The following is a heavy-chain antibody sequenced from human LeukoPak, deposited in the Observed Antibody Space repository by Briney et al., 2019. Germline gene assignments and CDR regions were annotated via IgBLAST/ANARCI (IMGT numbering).Heavy chain of an antibody. CDR1: GGSISSYY. D-gene: IGHD4-17*01. Sequence: PSETLSLTCTVSGGSISSYYWSWIRQPPGKGLEWIGYIYYSGSTNYNPSLKSRVTISVDTSKNQFSLKLSSVTAAGTAVYYCARNGDWLYFQHWGQGTLVTVSS. J-gene: IGHJ1*01. CDR3: ARNGDWLYFQH. CDR2: IYYSGST. V-gene: IGHV4-59*08.